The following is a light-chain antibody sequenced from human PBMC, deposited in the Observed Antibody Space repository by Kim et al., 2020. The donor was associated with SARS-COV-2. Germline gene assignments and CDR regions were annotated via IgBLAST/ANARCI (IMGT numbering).Light chain of an antibody. Sequence: IRITQSPSSLSASTGDRVTITCRASQGVSSYLAWHQQKPGKAPKLLIYAASTLQSGVPSRFSGSGSGTDFTLTINCLQSEDFATYYCQQYYSYPPTFGQGTKVEIK. V-gene: IGKV1-8*01. CDR3: QQYYSYPPT. J-gene: IGKJ1*01. CDR1: QGVSSY. CDR2: AAS.